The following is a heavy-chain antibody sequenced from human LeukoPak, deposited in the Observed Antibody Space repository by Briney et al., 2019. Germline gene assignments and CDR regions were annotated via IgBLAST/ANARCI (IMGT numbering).Heavy chain of an antibody. Sequence: GGSLRLSCAASGFTFSSYSMNWVRQAPGKGLEWVSSISSSSSYIYYADSVKGRFTISRDNAKNSLYLQMNSLRAEDTAVYYCAKDAVAGTPLNYYYYYGMDVWGQGTTVTVSS. CDR1: GFTFSSYS. CDR2: ISSSSSYI. J-gene: IGHJ6*02. V-gene: IGHV3-21*04. D-gene: IGHD6-19*01. CDR3: AKDAVAGTPLNYYYYYGMDV.